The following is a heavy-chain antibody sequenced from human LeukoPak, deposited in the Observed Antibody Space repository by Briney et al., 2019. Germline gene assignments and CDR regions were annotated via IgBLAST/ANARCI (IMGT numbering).Heavy chain of an antibody. V-gene: IGHV4-34*01. J-gene: IGHJ4*02. CDR1: GGSFSGYY. Sequence: SETPSLTCAVYGGSFSGYYWSWIRQPPGKGLEWIGEINHSGSTNYNPSLKSRVTISVDTSKNQFSLKLSSVTAADTAVYYCARALWWLPDYWGQGTLVTVSS. CDR2: INHSGST. CDR3: ARALWWLPDY. D-gene: IGHD4/OR15-4a*01.